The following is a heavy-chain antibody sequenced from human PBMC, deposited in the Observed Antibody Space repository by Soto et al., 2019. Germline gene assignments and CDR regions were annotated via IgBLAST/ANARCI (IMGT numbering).Heavy chain of an antibody. J-gene: IGHJ5*02. Sequence: EVQLVESGGGLVQPGGSLKLSCAVSGFSFSGSAIHWVRQASGKGLEWIGSVRSKANSHATAYAASVKGRFTISRDDSKNTAYLQMNSRNTEDTAVYYCTRPGYSSGWYDLWGQGTLVTVSS. V-gene: IGHV3-73*02. CDR2: VRSKANSHAT. D-gene: IGHD6-19*01. CDR3: TRPGYSSGWYDL. CDR1: GFSFSGSA.